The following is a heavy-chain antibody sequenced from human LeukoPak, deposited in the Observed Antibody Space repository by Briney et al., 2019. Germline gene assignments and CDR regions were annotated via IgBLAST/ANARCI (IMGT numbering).Heavy chain of an antibody. CDR3: ARQTTMMGHFQH. CDR1: GGSISSSSYY. J-gene: IGHJ1*01. Sequence: SETLSLTCAVSGGSISSSSYYWGWIRQPPGKGLEWIGSIYQRGSTYYNPSLKSRVTISADTSKNQFSVKLSSVTAADTAVYYCARQTTMMGHFQHWGQGTLVTVSS. D-gene: IGHD3-22*01. CDR2: IYQRGST. V-gene: IGHV4-39*01.